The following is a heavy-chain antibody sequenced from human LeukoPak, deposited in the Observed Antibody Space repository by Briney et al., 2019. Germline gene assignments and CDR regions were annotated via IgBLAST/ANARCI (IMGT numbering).Heavy chain of an antibody. CDR2: ISWNSGSI. V-gene: IGHV3-9*01. Sequence: GRSLRLSCAASGFTFDDYAMHWVRQAPGKGLEWVSGISWNSGSIGYADSVKGRFTISRDNAKNSLYLQMNSLRAEDTALYYCAKDSSSSWRDFDYWGQGTPVTVSS. D-gene: IGHD6-13*01. CDR3: AKDSSSSWRDFDY. J-gene: IGHJ4*01. CDR1: GFTFDDYA.